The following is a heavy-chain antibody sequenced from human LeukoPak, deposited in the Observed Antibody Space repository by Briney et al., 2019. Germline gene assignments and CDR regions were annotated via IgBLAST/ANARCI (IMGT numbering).Heavy chain of an antibody. V-gene: IGHV4-38-2*02. CDR1: GYSISSGYY. CDR3: ARETTLPTPTNDY. J-gene: IGHJ4*02. CDR2: MYHTGNT. Sequence: PSETLSLTCAVPGYSISSGYYWGWIRQSPGKGLEWIGSMYHTGNTNHNPSLKSRVTLSIDTSKNHFSLKLSSVTAADTAVYYCARETTLPTPTNDYWGQGTLVTVSS. D-gene: IGHD4-23*01.